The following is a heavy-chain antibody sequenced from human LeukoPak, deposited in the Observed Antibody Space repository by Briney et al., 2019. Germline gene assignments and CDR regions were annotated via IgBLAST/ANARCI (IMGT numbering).Heavy chain of an antibody. Sequence: PGGSLRLSCAASGFTFSSYAMSWVRQAPGKGLEWVSAISGSGGSTYYADSVKGRFTISRDNAKNSLYPQMNSLRAEDTAVYYCARDLGGETYWGQGTLVTVSS. J-gene: IGHJ4*02. V-gene: IGHV3-23*01. CDR1: GFTFSSYA. CDR3: ARDLGGETY. D-gene: IGHD3-16*01. CDR2: ISGSGGST.